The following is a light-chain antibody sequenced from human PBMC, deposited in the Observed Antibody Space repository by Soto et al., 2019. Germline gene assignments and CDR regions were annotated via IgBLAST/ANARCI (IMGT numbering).Light chain of an antibody. Sequence: QSALTQPASVSGSPGQSITISCTGTSSDVGTYKLVSWYQHHPGKAPKLMIYEGSKRPSGVSNRFSGSKSGNTASLTISGLQAEDEADYYCCSYAGSSTPVFGGGTKLTVL. CDR3: CSYAGSSTPV. CDR2: EGS. V-gene: IGLV2-23*01. J-gene: IGLJ2*01. CDR1: SSDVGTYKL.